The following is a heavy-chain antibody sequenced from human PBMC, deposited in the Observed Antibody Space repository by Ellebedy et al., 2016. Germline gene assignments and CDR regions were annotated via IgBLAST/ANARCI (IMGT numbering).Heavy chain of an antibody. CDR1: GGPVSSAY. Sequence: SETLSLTCNVSGGPVSSAYWNWIRRPPGKGLEWIGYVFHTGTTNYNPSLKSRVTMSVDTSKSQFSLGLTSVTAADTAVYYCAKWNGDWNAYDVWGQGTMVTVSS. J-gene: IGHJ3*01. CDR2: VFHTGTT. CDR3: AKWNGDWNAYDV. V-gene: IGHV4-59*02. D-gene: IGHD1-1*01.